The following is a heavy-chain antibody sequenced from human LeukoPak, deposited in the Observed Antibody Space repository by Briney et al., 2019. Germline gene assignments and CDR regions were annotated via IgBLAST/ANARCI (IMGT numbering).Heavy chain of an antibody. CDR2: ISQTGTDM. CDR1: GFTFSDHY. V-gene: IGHV3-11*01. D-gene: IGHD7-27*01. CDR3: GRGHWGLDY. J-gene: IGHJ4*02. Sequence: GGSLRLSCAVSGFTFSDHYMTWVRQAPGKGLEWVSWISQTGTDMSYSDSVKGRFTLSRDNARNSLFLQMDSLRPEDTAVYYCGRGHWGLDYWGQGTLLTVSS.